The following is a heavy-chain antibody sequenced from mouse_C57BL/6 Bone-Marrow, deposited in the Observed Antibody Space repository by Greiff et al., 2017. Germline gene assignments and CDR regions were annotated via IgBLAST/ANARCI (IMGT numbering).Heavy chain of an antibody. CDR1: GFTFSSYA. CDR2: ISDGGSYT. D-gene: IGHD2-3*01. V-gene: IGHV5-4*01. J-gene: IGHJ2*01. CDR3: AREGWDYFDY. Sequence: EVKLVESGGGLVKPGGSLKLSCAASGFTFSSYAMSWVRQTPEKGLEWVATISDGGSYTYYPDNVKGRFTITRDNAKNNLYLQMSHLKSEDTAMYYCAREGWDYFDYWGQGTTLTVSS.